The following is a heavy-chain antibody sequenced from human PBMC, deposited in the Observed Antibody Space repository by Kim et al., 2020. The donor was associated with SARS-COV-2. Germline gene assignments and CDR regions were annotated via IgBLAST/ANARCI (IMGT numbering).Heavy chain of an antibody. V-gene: IGHV2-5*01. J-gene: IGHJ4*02. D-gene: IGHD2-15*01. CDR3: ADGFIASIFDY. Sequence: KRYSPSLKSRLTITKDTSKNQVVLTMTNMDPVDTATYYCADGFIASIFDYWGQGTLVTVSS. CDR2: K.